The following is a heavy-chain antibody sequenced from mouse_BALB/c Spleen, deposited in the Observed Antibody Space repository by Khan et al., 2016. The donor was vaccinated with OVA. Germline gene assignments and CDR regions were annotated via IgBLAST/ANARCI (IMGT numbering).Heavy chain of an antibody. J-gene: IGHJ4*01. CDR3: ARGNYYGYTMDY. Sequence: EVKLLESGPGLVKPSQSLSLTCTVTGYSITSNYAWNWLRQFPGNKLEWMGYISYSGLTSYNPSLKSRIFISRDTSKNQFFLQLNSVTTEDTATYYCARGNYYGYTMDYWGQGTSVTVSS. V-gene: IGHV3-2*02. D-gene: IGHD1-1*01. CDR2: ISYSGLT. CDR1: GYSITSNYA.